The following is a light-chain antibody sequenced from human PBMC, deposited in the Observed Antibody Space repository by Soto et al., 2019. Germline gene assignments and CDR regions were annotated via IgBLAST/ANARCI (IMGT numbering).Light chain of an antibody. CDR3: QQSHSTPYT. J-gene: IGKJ2*01. V-gene: IGKV1-39*01. CDR2: AAS. Sequence: DIQMTQSPSSLSASVGDRVTITCRASQSITDYLNWYQQKPGKAPKLLIYAASSLQSGVPSRFSGSGSGTDFTLTISTLQPEDFASYYCQQSHSTPYTFGQGTKLEIK. CDR1: QSITDY.